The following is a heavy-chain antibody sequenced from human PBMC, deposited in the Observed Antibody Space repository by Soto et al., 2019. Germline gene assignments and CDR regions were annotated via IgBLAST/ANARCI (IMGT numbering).Heavy chain of an antibody. V-gene: IGHV3-15*01. D-gene: IGHD3-16*02. Sequence: GGSLRLSCAASGFTFSNAWMSWVRQAPGKGLEWVGRIKSKTDGGTTDYAAPVKGRFTISRDDSKNTLYLQMNSLKTEDTAVYYCTTNENEVYDYIWGSYRPRGDAGAFDIWGQGTMVTVSS. J-gene: IGHJ3*02. CDR1: GFTFSNAW. CDR2: IKSKTDGGTT. CDR3: TTNENEVYDYIWGSYRPRGDAGAFDI.